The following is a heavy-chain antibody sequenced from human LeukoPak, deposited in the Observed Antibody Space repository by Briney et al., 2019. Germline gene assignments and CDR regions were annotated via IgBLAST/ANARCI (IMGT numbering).Heavy chain of an antibody. Sequence: SETLSLTCTVSGGSISSYYWSWIRQPPGKGLEWIGYIYYSGSTNYNPSLKSRVTISVDTSKNQFSLKLSSVTAADTAVYYCARAVGYSGYDLDYWGQGTLVTVSS. CDR2: IYYSGST. J-gene: IGHJ4*02. D-gene: IGHD5-12*01. V-gene: IGHV4-59*01. CDR3: ARAVGYSGYDLDY. CDR1: GGSISSYY.